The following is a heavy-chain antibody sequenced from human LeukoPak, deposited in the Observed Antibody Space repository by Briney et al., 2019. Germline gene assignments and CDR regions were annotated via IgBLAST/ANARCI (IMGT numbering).Heavy chain of an antibody. CDR1: GGSISSYY. D-gene: IGHD2-2*01. CDR2: VYFSGST. V-gene: IGHV4-59*01. Sequence: SETLSLTCTVSGGSISSYYWSWIRQPPGKGLEWIGYVYFSGSTNYNPSLKSRVTISVDTSKNQFSLKPSSVTAADTAVYYCARGSSKPDYWGQGTLVTVSS. CDR3: ARGSSKPDY. J-gene: IGHJ4*02.